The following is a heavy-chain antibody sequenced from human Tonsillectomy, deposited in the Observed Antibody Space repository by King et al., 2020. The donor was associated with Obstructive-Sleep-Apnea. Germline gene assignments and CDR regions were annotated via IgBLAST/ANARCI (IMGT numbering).Heavy chain of an antibody. CDR2: ISGTSSTI. CDR3: ARDMGSGAFNWFDP. Sequence: VQLVESGGGLVQPGGSLRLSCAAAGFSFSTYSMNWVRQAPGKGLEWVSYISGTSSTIYYADSVMGRFTISRDNGKDSLYLQMNSLRAEDTAVYYCARDMGSGAFNWFDPWGQGTLVTVSS. CDR1: GFSFSTYS. D-gene: IGHD1-26*01. V-gene: IGHV3-48*04. J-gene: IGHJ5*02.